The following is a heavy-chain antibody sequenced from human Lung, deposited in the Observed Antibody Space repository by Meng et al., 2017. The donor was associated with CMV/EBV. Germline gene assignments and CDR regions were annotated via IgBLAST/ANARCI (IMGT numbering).Heavy chain of an antibody. V-gene: IGHV4-31*03. D-gene: IGHD3-10*01. J-gene: IGHJ5*02. CDR1: GGSISSGGYY. CDR3: ARASYGSGSPLGESWFDP. Sequence: LPESGPGLVKPSPTLPLNCTVSGGSISSGGYYWGLIRQHPGKGLEWIGYIHSSGSTYNNPYLRSRLTISVDTSKNQLSLKLSSVTAADTAVYYCARASYGSGSPLGESWFDPWGQGTLVTVSS. CDR2: IHSSGST.